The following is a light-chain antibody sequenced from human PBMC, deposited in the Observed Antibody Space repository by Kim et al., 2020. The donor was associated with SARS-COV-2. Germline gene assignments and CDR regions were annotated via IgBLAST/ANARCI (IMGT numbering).Light chain of an antibody. V-gene: IGLV3-19*01. CDR1: TLRSYY. J-gene: IGLJ2*01. CDR3: TSRDSNGYVV. Sequence: SSELTQDPAVSVALVQTVRITCQGDTLRSYYASWNKQKAGQTPVLVIYGKNNRPSGIPDRFSGSSSGNTASLTITGAHAEDEADYYCTSRDSNGYVVFGGGTQLTVL. CDR2: GKN.